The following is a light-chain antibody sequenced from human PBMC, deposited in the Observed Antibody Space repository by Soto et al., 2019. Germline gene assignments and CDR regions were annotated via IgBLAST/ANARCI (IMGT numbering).Light chain of an antibody. CDR3: TSWTTSTTMI. CDR1: SSDIGAYNC. J-gene: IGLJ2*01. Sequence: QSVLTQPASVSGSPGQSITISCTGTSSDIGAYNCVSWDQQHPGKAPKLMLYDVNIRPSGVSNRFSGSKSGNTASLTISGLQAEDEADYYCTSWTTSTTMIFGGWTKVTVL. CDR2: DVN. V-gene: IGLV2-14*03.